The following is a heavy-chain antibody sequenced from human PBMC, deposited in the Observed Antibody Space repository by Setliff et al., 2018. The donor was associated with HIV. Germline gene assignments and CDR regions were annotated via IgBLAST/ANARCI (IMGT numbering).Heavy chain of an antibody. D-gene: IGHD2-2*01. Sequence: PSETLSLTCAVSGYSISSNEWWGWIRQPPGKGLAWIGYISNSGKTYYNPSLNSRVTLSADTSKNQLSQKLSSVTAVDTAVYYCAKTVPHSTAQDAFDIWGQGTMVTVSS. CDR1: GYSISSNEW. CDR3: AKTVPHSTAQDAFDI. V-gene: IGHV4-28*01. CDR2: ISNSGKT. J-gene: IGHJ3*02.